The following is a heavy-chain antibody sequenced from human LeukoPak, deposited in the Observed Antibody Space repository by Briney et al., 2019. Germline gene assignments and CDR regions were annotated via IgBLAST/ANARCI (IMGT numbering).Heavy chain of an antibody. D-gene: IGHD5-18*01. Sequence: GESLKISCEGSGYSFTSYWICWGRQMPGKGLEWMGIIYPGGSDTRYSPSFPGQVTISANKSTRTAYLQWSSLKASDTAMYYCAQLSGYSYIDYWGQGTLVTVSS. J-gene: IGHJ4*02. CDR2: IYPGGSDT. V-gene: IGHV5-51*01. CDR3: AQLSGYSYIDY. CDR1: GYSFTSYW.